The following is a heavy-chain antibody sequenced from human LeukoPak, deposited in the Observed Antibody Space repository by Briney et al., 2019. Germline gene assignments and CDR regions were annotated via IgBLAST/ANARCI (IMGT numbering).Heavy chain of an antibody. CDR2: ISGSGGST. D-gene: IGHD3-10*01. V-gene: IGHV3-23*01. J-gene: IGHJ4*02. CDR3: ACYGSTEPFDY. CDR1: GFSFSSYS. Sequence: GGSLRLSCAASGFSFSSYSMNWVRQAPGKGLEWVSAISGSGGSTYYADSVKGRFTISRDNSKNTLYLQMNSLRAEDTAVYYCACYGSTEPFDYWGQGTLVTVSS.